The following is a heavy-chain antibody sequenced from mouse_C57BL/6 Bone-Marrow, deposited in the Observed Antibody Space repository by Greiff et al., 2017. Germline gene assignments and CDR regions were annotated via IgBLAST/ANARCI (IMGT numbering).Heavy chain of an antibody. CDR3: ATVYDGDYVGYYAMDY. J-gene: IGHJ4*01. Sequence: VQLVESGPGLVQPSQSLSITCTVSGFSLTSYGVHWVRQSPGKGLEWLGVIWRGGSTDYNAAFMSRLSITKDNSKSQVFFKMNSLQADDTAIYYCATVYDGDYVGYYAMDYWGEENSVTVSP. CDR2: IWRGGST. CDR1: GFSLTSYG. V-gene: IGHV2-5*01. D-gene: IGHD2-3*01.